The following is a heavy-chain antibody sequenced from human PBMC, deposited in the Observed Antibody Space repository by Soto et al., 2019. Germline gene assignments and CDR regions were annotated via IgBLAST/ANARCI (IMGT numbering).Heavy chain of an antibody. Sequence: SETLSLTCAVYGGSFSGYYWSWIRQPPGKGLEWIGEINHSGSTNYNPSLKSRVTISVDTPKNQFSLKLSSVTAADTAVYYCARGELDAFDIWGQGTMVTVSS. CDR3: ARGELDAFDI. J-gene: IGHJ3*02. D-gene: IGHD1-7*01. V-gene: IGHV4-34*01. CDR1: GGSFSGYY. CDR2: INHSGST.